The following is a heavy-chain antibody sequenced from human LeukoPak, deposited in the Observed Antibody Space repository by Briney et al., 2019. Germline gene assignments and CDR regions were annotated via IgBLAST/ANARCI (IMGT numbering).Heavy chain of an antibody. Sequence: ASVKVSSKASGYTFASYYMHWVRQAPGQGLEWMGIINPSGGSTTYAQKFQGRVTMTRDTSTSTVYMELSSLRSEDTAVYYCARDSTPTYYSGTYYFEYWGQGTLVTVSS. V-gene: IGHV1-46*01. CDR1: GYTFASYY. J-gene: IGHJ4*02. CDR3: ARDSTPTYYSGTYYFEY. CDR2: INPSGGST. D-gene: IGHD1-26*01.